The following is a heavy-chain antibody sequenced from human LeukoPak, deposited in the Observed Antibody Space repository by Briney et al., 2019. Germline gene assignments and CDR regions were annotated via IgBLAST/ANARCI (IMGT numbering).Heavy chain of an antibody. CDR1: GGSISSYY. CDR2: IYTSVGT. CDR3: ARLMVRGVTYFDY. V-gene: IGHV4-4*09. Sequence: PSETLSLTCTVSGGSISSYYWSWIRQPPRKGLEWNGYIYTSVGTNYNPSLKSRVTISVDTSKNQFSLRLSSVTAADTAVYYCARLMVRGVTYFDYWGQGTLVTVSS. D-gene: IGHD3-10*01. J-gene: IGHJ4*02.